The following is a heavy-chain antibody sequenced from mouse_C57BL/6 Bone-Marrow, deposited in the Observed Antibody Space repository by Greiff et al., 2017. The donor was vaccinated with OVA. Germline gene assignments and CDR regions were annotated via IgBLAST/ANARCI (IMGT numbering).Heavy chain of an antibody. CDR3: AKPDLLWYPWFAY. J-gene: IGHJ3*01. D-gene: IGHD2-1*01. CDR2: INPSSGYT. Sequence: VQLQESGAELARPGASVKMSCKASGYTFTSYTMHWVKQRPGQGLEWIGYINPSSGYTKYNQKFKDKATLTADKSSSTAYMQLSSLTSEDSAVYYCAKPDLLWYPWFAYWGQGTLVTVSA. CDR1: GYTFTSYT. V-gene: IGHV1-4*01.